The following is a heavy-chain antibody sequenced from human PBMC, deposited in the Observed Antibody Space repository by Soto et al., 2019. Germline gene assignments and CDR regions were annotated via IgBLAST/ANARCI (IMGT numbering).Heavy chain of an antibody. CDR2: INAGNGNT. Sequence: VQLVQSGAEEKKPGASVKVSCKASGYTFTNYAMHWVRQAPGQRLEWMGWINAGNGNTKYSQKFQGRVTITRDRSASTAYMNLSSLRSEDTVVYYCARVSGYYLPAYWGQGTLVTVSS. J-gene: IGHJ4*02. CDR1: GYTFTNYA. D-gene: IGHD5-12*01. CDR3: ARVSGYYLPAY. V-gene: IGHV1-3*05.